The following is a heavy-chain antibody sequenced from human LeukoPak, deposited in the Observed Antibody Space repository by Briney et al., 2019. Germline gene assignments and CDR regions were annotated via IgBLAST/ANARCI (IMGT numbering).Heavy chain of an antibody. CDR3: ARVVKAMVTHWYYYYYMDV. CDR2: INHSGST. Sequence: SETLSLTCAVYGGSFSGYHWSWIRQPLGKGLEWIGEINHSGSTSYNPSLKSRVTISVDTSKNQFSLKLSSVTAADTAVYYCARVVKAMVTHWYYYYYMDVWGKGTTVTVSS. D-gene: IGHD5-18*01. V-gene: IGHV4-34*01. J-gene: IGHJ6*03. CDR1: GGSFSGYH.